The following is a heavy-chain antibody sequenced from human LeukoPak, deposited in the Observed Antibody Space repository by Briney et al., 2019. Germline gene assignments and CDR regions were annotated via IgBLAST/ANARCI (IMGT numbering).Heavy chain of an antibody. CDR1: GFTFSSYA. Sequence: GGSLRLSCAASGFTFSSYAMSWVRQAPGKGLEWVSAISGSGGSTYYADSVKGRFTISRDNSKNTLYLQMNSLRAEDTAVCYCAKDQRYNWNYVSPFDYWGQGTLVTVSS. CDR3: AKDQRYNWNYVSPFDY. D-gene: IGHD1-7*01. V-gene: IGHV3-23*01. CDR2: ISGSGGST. J-gene: IGHJ4*02.